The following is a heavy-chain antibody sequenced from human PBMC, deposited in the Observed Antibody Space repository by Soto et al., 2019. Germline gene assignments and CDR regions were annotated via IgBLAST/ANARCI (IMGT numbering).Heavy chain of an antibody. Sequence: EVQLVESGGGSVQPGGSLRLSCVASGLTFRDHWMTWVRQAPGKGLEWVGNIKADGSEKFYMDSVRGRFSVSRDNAKNSLYLQMNRLRVEDTAVYYCARDIGWYHLDYWGQGTLVTVSS. D-gene: IGHD1-20*01. CDR1: GLTFRDHW. CDR3: ARDIGWYHLDY. CDR2: IKADGSEK. V-gene: IGHV3-7*03. J-gene: IGHJ4*02.